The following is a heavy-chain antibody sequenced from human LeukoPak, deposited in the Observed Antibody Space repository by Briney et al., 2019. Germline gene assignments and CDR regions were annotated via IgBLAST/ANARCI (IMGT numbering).Heavy chain of an antibody. CDR2: VYHSGST. V-gene: IGHV4-34*01. D-gene: IGHD3-3*01. CDR1: NGSFTEY. CDR3: AREKFLGRLTRVLDT. Sequence: SETLSLTCVVNNGSFTEYWSWIRQPPGKGLEWIGEVYHSGSTNYNPSLKSRLSISTDMSKKQFSLKLNSVTAADTAVYYYAREKFLGRLTRVLDTWGQGTLVTVSS. J-gene: IGHJ5*02.